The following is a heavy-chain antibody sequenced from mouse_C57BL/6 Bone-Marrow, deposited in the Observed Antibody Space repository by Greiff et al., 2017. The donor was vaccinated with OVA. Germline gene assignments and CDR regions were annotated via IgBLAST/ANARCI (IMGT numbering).Heavy chain of an antibody. D-gene: IGHD2-4*01. J-gene: IGHJ3*01. CDR3: ARRGYDYDERFAY. V-gene: IGHV1-64*01. Sequence: QVQLQQPGAELVKPGASVKLSCKASGYTFTSYWMHWVKQRPGQGLEWIGMIHPNSGSTNYNEKFKSKATLTVDKSSSTAYMQLSSLTSEDSAVYYCARRGYDYDERFAYWGQGTLVTVSA. CDR2: IHPNSGST. CDR1: GYTFTSYW.